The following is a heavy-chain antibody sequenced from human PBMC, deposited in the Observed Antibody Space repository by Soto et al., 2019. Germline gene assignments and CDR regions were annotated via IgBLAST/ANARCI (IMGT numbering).Heavy chain of an antibody. V-gene: IGHV4-59*02. Sequence: QVQLKESGPGLVKPSETLSLTCTVSGDSVNSYYWSWIRQPPGKGLEWIGYISYSGSTNYSPFLKSRLIISLDTSKNQLSLELSSVTAADTAVYYCARLAIYTAPDSYYYYMDVWGKGPTVTVTS. J-gene: IGHJ6*03. D-gene: IGHD3-16*01. CDR3: ARLAIYTAPDSYYYYMDV. CDR1: GDSVNSYY. CDR2: ISYSGST.